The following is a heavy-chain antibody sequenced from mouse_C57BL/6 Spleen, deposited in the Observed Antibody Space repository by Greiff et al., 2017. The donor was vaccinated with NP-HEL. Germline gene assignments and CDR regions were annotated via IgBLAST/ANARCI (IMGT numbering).Heavy chain of an antibody. V-gene: IGHV1-19*01. D-gene: IGHD1-1*01. CDR3: ARWETVVATEDY. Sequence: EVQLQQSGPVLVKPGASVKMSCKASGYTFTDYYMNWVKQSHGKSLEWIGVINPYNGGTSYNQKFKGKATLTVDKSSSTAYMELNSLTSEDSAVYYCARWETVVATEDYWGQGTTLTVSS. CDR2: INPYNGGT. CDR1: GYTFTDYY. J-gene: IGHJ2*01.